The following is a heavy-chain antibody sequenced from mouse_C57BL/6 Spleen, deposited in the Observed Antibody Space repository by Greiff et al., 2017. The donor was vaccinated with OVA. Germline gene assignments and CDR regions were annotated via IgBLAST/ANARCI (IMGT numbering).Heavy chain of an antibody. CDR1: GYAFSSSW. J-gene: IGHJ3*01. V-gene: IGHV1-82*01. D-gene: IGHD3-3*01. Sequence: QVQLQQSGPELVKPGASVKISCKASGYAFSSSWMNWVKQRPGKGLEWIGRIYPGDGDTNYNGKFKGKATLTADKSSSTAYMQLSSLTSEDSAVYFCARGGDVGAYWGQGTLVTVSA. CDR2: IYPGDGDT. CDR3: ARGGDVGAY.